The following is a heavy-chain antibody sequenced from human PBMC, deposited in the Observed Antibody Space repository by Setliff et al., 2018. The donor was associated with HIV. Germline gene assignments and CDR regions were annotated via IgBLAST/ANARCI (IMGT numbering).Heavy chain of an antibody. CDR2: IYTSGST. J-gene: IGHJ5*02. D-gene: IGHD6-13*01. CDR1: GGSISSYY. Sequence: PSETLSLTCTVSGGSISSYYWSWIRQPPGKGLEWIGYIYTSGSTNYNPSLKSRVTISLDTSKSQFSLKLSSVTAADTAVYYCARGENSWYGLNWFDPWGQGTLVTVSS. CDR3: ARGENSWYGLNWFDP. V-gene: IGHV4-4*09.